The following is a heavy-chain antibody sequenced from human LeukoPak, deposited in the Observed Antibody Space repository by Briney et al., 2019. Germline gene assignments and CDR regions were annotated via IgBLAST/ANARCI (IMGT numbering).Heavy chain of an antibody. D-gene: IGHD1-26*01. J-gene: IGHJ5*02. Sequence: SVKVSCKASGGTFSSYAISWVRQAPGQGLEWMGRIIPILGIANYAQKFQGRVTITADKSTSTAYMELSSLRSEDTAVYYCARQVGASREQRFDPWGQGTLVTVSS. V-gene: IGHV1-69*04. CDR3: ARQVGASREQRFDP. CDR1: GGTFSSYA. CDR2: IIPILGIA.